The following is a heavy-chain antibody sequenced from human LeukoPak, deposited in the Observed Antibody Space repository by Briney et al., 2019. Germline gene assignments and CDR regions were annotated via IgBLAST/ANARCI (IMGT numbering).Heavy chain of an antibody. CDR1: GGSISYYY. Sequence: SETLSLTCTVSGGSISYYYWSWIRQSPGKGLEGIGCIYYSGTTNYNPSLKSRVTISVDTSKNQFSQQLRSVTAADTAVYYCAREDPQTTVPEGMDVWGQGTTVTVSS. V-gene: IGHV4-59*01. D-gene: IGHD4-17*01. CDR2: IYYSGTT. CDR3: AREDPQTTVPEGMDV. J-gene: IGHJ6*02.